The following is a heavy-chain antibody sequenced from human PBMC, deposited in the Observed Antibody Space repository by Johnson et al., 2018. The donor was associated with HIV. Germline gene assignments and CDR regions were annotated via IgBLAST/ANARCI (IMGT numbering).Heavy chain of an antibody. D-gene: IGHD4-23*01. V-gene: IGHV3-74*02. J-gene: IGHJ3*02. CDR2: INSDGSST. Sequence: VQLVESGGGVVQPGRSLRLSCAASGFTFSSYWMHWVRQAPGKGLVWVSRINSDGSSTTYADSVKGRFTISRDNAKNTLFLQMNSLRAEDTAVYYCVRGLGYVFYSGNSNALDIWGQGTMVTVSS. CDR3: VRGLGYVFYSGNSNALDI. CDR1: GFTFSSYW.